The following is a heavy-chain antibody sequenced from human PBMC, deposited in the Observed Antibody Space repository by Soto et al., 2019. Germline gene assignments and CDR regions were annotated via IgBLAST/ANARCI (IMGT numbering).Heavy chain of an antibody. D-gene: IGHD3-3*01. CDR2: IYYSGST. CDR3: ARDDFWSGSHFDY. J-gene: IGHJ4*02. Sequence: SETLSLTCTVSGGSVSSGSYYWSWIRLPPGKGLEWIGYIYYSGSTNYNTSLKSRVTISVDTPKNQFSLKLSSVTAADSAVYYCARDDFWSGSHFDYWGQGTLVTVSS. CDR1: GGSVSSGSYY. V-gene: IGHV4-61*01.